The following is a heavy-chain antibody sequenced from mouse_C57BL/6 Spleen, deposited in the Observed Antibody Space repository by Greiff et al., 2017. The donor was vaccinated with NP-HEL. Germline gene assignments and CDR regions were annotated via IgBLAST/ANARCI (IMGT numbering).Heavy chain of an antibody. V-gene: IGHV1-18*01. CDR1: GYTFTDYN. CDR3: ARWGYDYDGPYFDY. Sequence: EVQLQQSGPELVKPGASVKIPCKASGYTFTDYNMDWVKQSHGKSLEWIGDINPNNGGTSYNQKFKGKATLTVDKSSSTAYMELRSLTSEDTAVYYCARWGYDYDGPYFDYWGQGTTLTVSS. D-gene: IGHD2-4*01. CDR2: INPNNGGT. J-gene: IGHJ2*01.